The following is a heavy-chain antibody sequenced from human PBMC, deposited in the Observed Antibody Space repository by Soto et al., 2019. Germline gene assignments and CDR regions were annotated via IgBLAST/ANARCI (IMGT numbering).Heavy chain of an antibody. CDR2: ITHSGYT. CDR3: AKDASGSGIYSYDY. J-gene: IGHJ4*02. Sequence: PSEPLSHTSAISSGYFKDSYSTWIRQPPGKGLEWIGEITHSGYTNSNPSLKSRVTISVDASKNQFSLNLSSVTAADTAVYYCAKDASGSGIYSYDYWGQGALVTGSS. V-gene: IGHV4-34*01. CDR1: SGYFKDSY. D-gene: IGHD3-10*01.